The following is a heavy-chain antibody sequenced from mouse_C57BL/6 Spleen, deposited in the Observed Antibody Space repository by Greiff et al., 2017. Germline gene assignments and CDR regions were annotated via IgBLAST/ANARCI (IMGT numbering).Heavy chain of an antibody. Sequence: EVHLVESGGDLVKPGGSLKLSCAASGFTFSSYGMSWVRQTPDQRLEWVATISSGGSYTYYPDSVKGRFTISRDKATNTLYLQMSSLKSEDTAVYYCASHYVYGRAYWGQGTLVTVST. J-gene: IGHJ4*01. CDR1: GFTFSSYG. D-gene: IGHD1-1*02. CDR2: ISSGGSYT. V-gene: IGHV5-6*01. CDR3: ASHYVYGRAY.